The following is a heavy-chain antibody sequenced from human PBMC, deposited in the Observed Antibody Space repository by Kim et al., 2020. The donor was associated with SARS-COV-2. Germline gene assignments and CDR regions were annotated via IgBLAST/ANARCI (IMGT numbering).Heavy chain of an antibody. V-gene: IGHV3-23*01. CDR1: GFTFSSYA. J-gene: IGHJ5*02. CDR2: ISGRGGST. D-gene: IGHD4-17*01. Sequence: GGSLRLSCAASGFTFSSYARSWVRQAPGKGLEWVSAISGRGGSTDYADSVKGRFTISRDNSKNTRYLQMNSLRAEDTAVYYCAKCFGDYLNWFDPWGQGTLVTVSS. CDR3: AKCFGDYLNWFDP.